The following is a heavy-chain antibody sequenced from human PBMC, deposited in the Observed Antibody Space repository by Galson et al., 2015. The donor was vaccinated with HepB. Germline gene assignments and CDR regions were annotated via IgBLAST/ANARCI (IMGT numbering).Heavy chain of an antibody. Sequence: SVKVSCKASGYTFTGYYMHWVRQAPGQGLEWMGWINPNSGGTNYAQKFRGRVTMTRDTSISTAYMELSRLRSDDTAVYYCAKIGPSWPLVNCCGQATLTTASS. D-gene: IGHD1-26*01. V-gene: IGHV1-2*02. CDR1: GYTFTGYY. CDR3: AKIGPSWPLVNC. J-gene: IGHJ4*02. CDR2: INPNSGGT.